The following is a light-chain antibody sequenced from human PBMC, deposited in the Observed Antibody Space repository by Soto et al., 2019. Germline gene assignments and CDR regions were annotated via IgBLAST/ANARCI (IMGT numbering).Light chain of an antibody. V-gene: IGKV3-11*01. CDR2: DAS. J-gene: IGKJ3*01. Sequence: EIVLTQSPSTLSLSPGERATLSCMASQSVNNYLAWYQQRPGQAPRLLIYDASNRATGIPARFSGSGSGTDFTLTISSLEPEDFEVYYCQQRNNRPFSFGPGTKVDIK. CDR1: QSVNNY. CDR3: QQRNNRPFS.